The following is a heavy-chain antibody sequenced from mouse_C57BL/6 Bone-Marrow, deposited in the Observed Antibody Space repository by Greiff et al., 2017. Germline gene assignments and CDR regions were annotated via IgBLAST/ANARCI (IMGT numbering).Heavy chain of an antibody. J-gene: IGHJ4*01. CDR1: GFNIKDDY. CDR2: LDPENGDT. D-gene: IGHD1-1*01. Sequence: VQLQQSGAELVRPGASVKLSCTASGFNIKDDYMHWVKQRPEQGLEWIGWLDPENGDTEYASKFQGKATITADTSSNTAYLQLSSLTSEDTAVYYCTTSDYYGSSYDYAMDYWGQGTSVTVSS. V-gene: IGHV14-4*01. CDR3: TTSDYYGSSYDYAMDY.